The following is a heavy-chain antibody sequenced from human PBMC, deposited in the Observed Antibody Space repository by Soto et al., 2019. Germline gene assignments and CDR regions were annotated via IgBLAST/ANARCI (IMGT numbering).Heavy chain of an antibody. V-gene: IGHV4-4*02. CDR3: AREGYYYDSSDAFDI. D-gene: IGHD3-22*01. CDR1: GGSISSSNW. J-gene: IGHJ3*02. Sequence: SETLSLTCAVSGGSISSSNWWSWVRQPPGKGLEWIGEIYHSGSTNYNPPLKSRVTISVDKSKKQFSLKLSSVTAADTAVYYCAREGYYYDSSDAFDIWGQGTMVTVSS. CDR2: IYHSGST.